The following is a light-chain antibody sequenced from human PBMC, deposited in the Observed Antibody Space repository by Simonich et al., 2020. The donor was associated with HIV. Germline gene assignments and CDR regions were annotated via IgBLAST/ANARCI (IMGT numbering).Light chain of an antibody. V-gene: IGKV3-11*01. CDR3: HQRSNWIT. CDR2: DAS. J-gene: IGKJ5*01. Sequence: EIVLTQSPGTLSLSPGERATLSCRASQSVGNYLAWYQQKPGQAPRLLIYDASNRATGIPARFSGSGSGTDFTLTISSLEPEDFAVYYCHQRSNWITFGQGTRLEIK. CDR1: QSVGNY.